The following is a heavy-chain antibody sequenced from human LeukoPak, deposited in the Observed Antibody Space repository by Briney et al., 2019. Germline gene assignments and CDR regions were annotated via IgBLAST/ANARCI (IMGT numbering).Heavy chain of an antibody. CDR3: ARDHNGSGNYYATSYNFDY. Sequence: GGSLRLSCAASGFTLTSHWMSWVRQAPGKGLEWVANIKQDGSEKFYVDSVKGRFTISRDNSKNTLYLQMNSLRAEDTAVYYCARDHNGSGNYYATSYNFDYWGQGTLVTVSS. D-gene: IGHD3-10*01. V-gene: IGHV3-7*01. J-gene: IGHJ4*02. CDR1: GFTLTSHW. CDR2: IKQDGSEK.